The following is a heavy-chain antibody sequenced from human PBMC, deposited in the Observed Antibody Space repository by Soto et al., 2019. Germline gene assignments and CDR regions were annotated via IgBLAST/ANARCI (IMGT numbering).Heavy chain of an antibody. V-gene: IGHV3-53*01. D-gene: IGHD6-19*01. CDR3: ARESAVAGYTVDY. CDR1: WFTVSSNY. Sequence: GGSLRLSCAASWFTVSSNYMSWVRQAPGKGLEWVSVIYSGGSTYYADSVKGRFTISRDNSKNTLYLQMNSLRAEDTAVYYCARESAVAGYTVDYWGQGTLVTVSS. CDR2: IYSGGST. J-gene: IGHJ4*02.